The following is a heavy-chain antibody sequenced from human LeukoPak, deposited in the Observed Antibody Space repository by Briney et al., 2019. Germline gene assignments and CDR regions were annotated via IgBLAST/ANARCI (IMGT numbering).Heavy chain of an antibody. CDR2: IYYSGST. CDR3: ARVGDIVVVVAATGPYYFDY. D-gene: IGHD2-15*01. J-gene: IGHJ4*02. Sequence: SETLSLTCTVSGGSISSYYWSWIRQPPGKGLEWIGYIYYSGSTNYNPSLKSRVTISVDTSKNQFSLKLSSVTAADTAVYYCARVGDIVVVVAATGPYYFDYWGQGTLVTVSS. V-gene: IGHV4-59*12. CDR1: GGSISSYY.